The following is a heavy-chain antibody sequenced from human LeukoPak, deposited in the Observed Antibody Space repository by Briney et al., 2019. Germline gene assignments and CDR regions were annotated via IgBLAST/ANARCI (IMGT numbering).Heavy chain of an antibody. CDR2: ISTKPNYYAT. CDR1: GFTFSRSA. CDR3: ATYSGRWEGGVDC. D-gene: IGHD6-13*01. J-gene: IGHJ4*02. V-gene: IGHV3-73*01. Sequence: GGSLRLSCAASGFTFSRSAMYWVRQASGKGLEWVGRISTKPNYYATAYAASVKGRFTISRDDSKNTAYLQMNGLKTDDTAVYYCATYSGRWEGGVDCWGQGTLVTVSS.